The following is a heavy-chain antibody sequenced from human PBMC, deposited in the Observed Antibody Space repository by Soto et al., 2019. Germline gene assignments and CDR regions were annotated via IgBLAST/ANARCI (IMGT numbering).Heavy chain of an antibody. Sequence: EVQLVESGGGLVQPGGSLSLSGAASGFTCSDDYIDWVRQAPGKGPEWVGRSKNTAKNYATEYAASVNGRFTISRDNSKNSVFLELNSLKTEDTAVYYCAIGSSGQAYANYYGMDVWGQGTTVTVSS. J-gene: IGHJ6*02. CDR3: AIGSSGQAYANYYGMDV. V-gene: IGHV3-72*01. D-gene: IGHD6-19*01. CDR2: SKNTAKNYAT. CDR1: GFTCSDDY.